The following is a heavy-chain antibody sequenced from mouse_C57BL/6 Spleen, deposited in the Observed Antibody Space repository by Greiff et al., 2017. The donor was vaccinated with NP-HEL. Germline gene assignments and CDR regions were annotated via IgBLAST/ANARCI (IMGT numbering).Heavy chain of an antibody. V-gene: IGHV1-64*01. CDR2: IHPNSGST. CDR1: GYTFTSYW. J-gene: IGHJ3*01. Sequence: QVQLQQPGAELVKPGASVKLSCKASGYTFTSYWMHWVKQRPGQGLEWIGMIHPNSGSTNYNEKFKSKATLTVDKSSSTAYMQLSSLTSEDAAVYYCADYYGSSLFAYWGQGTLVTVSA. D-gene: IGHD1-1*01. CDR3: ADYYGSSLFAY.